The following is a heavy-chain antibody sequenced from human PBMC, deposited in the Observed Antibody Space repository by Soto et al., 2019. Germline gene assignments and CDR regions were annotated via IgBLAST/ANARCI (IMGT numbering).Heavy chain of an antibody. CDR3: ARDLIGTIGY. CDR1: GYTFTGYY. Sequence: ASVKVFCKASGYTFTGYYMHWVRQAPGQGLGWMGWINPNSGGTNYAQKFQGRVTMTRDTSISAAYMELSRLRSDDTAVYYCARDLIGTIGYWGQGTLVTVSS. CDR2: INPNSGGT. D-gene: IGHD1-26*01. V-gene: IGHV1-2*02. J-gene: IGHJ4*02.